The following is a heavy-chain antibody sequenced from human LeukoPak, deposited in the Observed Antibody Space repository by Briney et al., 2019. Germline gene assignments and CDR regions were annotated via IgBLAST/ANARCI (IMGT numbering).Heavy chain of an antibody. CDR2: IIPIFGTA. J-gene: IGHJ5*02. Sequence: ASVKVPCKASGGTFSSYAISWVRQAPAQGLEWMGWIIPIFGTANYPQKFQGRVTITTDESTSTAYMELSSLRSEDTAVYCCARGGAHNSYDSSGYYSPRFDPWGQGALVTVSS. V-gene: IGHV1-69*05. D-gene: IGHD3-22*01. CDR3: ARGGAHNSYDSSGYYSPRFDP. CDR1: GGTFSSYA.